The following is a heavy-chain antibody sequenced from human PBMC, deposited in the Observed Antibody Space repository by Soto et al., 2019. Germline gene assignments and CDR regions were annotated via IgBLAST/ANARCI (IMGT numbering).Heavy chain of an antibody. CDR1: GGSIRDSSYY. CDR2: IHFSGSTF. V-gene: IGHV4-39*01. D-gene: IGHD3-10*01. J-gene: IGHJ4*02. Sequence: HLQLQESGPGLVKPSETLSLTCTVSGGSIRDSSYYWGWIRQPPGKGLEWIASIHFSGSTFYNNPSLRSRVTLFLDTSKNQFSLKLTSVTAADTAVYYCARHDGSYRSPFDRWGQGTRVTVSS. CDR3: ARHDGSYRSPFDR.